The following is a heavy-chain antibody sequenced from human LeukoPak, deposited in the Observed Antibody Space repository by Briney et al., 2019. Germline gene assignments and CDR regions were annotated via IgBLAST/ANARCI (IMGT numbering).Heavy chain of an antibody. Sequence: GGSLRLSCAASGFTFSSYWVSWVRQAPGKGLEWLANIKQDGSEKYYVDSVKGRFTISRDNAKNSLYLQMNSLRAEDTAVYYCARGSSGWYYDYWGQGTLVTVSS. D-gene: IGHD6-19*01. CDR2: IKQDGSEK. CDR1: GFTFSSYW. V-gene: IGHV3-7*05. CDR3: ARGSSGWYYDY. J-gene: IGHJ4*02.